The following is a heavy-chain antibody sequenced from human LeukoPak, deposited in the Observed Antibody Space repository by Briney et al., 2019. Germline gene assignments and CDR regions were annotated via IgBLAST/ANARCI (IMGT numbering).Heavy chain of an antibody. J-gene: IGHJ4*02. Sequence: GGSLRLSCAASGFTFDDYAMHWVRQAPGKGLEWVSGISWNSGSIGYADSVKGRFTTSRDNAKNSLYLQMNSLRAEDTALYYCAKDIGSGSYCDYWGQGTLVTVSS. CDR2: ISWNSGSI. CDR1: GFTFDDYA. V-gene: IGHV3-9*01. D-gene: IGHD1-26*01. CDR3: AKDIGSGSYCDY.